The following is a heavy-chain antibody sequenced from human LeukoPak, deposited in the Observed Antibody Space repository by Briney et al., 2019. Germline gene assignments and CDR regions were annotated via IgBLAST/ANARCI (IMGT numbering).Heavy chain of an antibody. CDR1: GYSFTNYW. CDR2: FYPADSDT. Sequence: GESLKISCKGSGYSFTNYWIGWVRQMPGKGLEWMGIFYPADSDTRYSPSFQDQVTISADKSISTAYLQWSSLKTSDTAMYYCARQRFTMRAYAGNWFDPWGQGTLVTVSS. V-gene: IGHV5-51*01. J-gene: IGHJ5*02. D-gene: IGHD3-10*01. CDR3: ARQRFTMRAYAGNWFDP.